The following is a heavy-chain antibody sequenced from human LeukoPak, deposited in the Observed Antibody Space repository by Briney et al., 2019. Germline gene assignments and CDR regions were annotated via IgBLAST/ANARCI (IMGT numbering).Heavy chain of an antibody. CDR3: ARNRITMVRVNWFDP. J-gene: IGHJ5*02. CDR1: GGSFSGYY. CDR2: INHSGST. D-gene: IGHD3-10*01. Sequence: PSETLSLTCAVYGGSFSGYYWSWIRQPPGKGLEWIGEINHSGSTNYNPSLKSRVTISVDTSKNQFSLKLSSVTAADTAVYYCARNRITMVRVNWFDPWGQGTLVTVSS. V-gene: IGHV4-34*01.